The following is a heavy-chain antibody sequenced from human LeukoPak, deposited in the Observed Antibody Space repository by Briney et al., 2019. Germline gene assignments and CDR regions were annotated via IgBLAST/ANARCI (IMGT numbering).Heavy chain of an antibody. CDR1: GFTFSDYY. Sequence: TGGSLRLSCAASGFTFSDYYMGWIRQAPGKGLEWASYIGGSGSITFYTDSVKGRFTISRDNAKNSVYLQMNSLRAEDTAVYYCARGRTYSSSWLNDYWGQGTLVTVSS. J-gene: IGHJ4*02. CDR2: IGGSGSIT. CDR3: ARGRTYSSSWLNDY. D-gene: IGHD6-13*01. V-gene: IGHV3-11*01.